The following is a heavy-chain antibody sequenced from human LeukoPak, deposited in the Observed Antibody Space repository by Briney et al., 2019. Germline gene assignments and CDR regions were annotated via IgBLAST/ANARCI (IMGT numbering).Heavy chain of an antibody. D-gene: IGHD6-19*01. V-gene: IGHV3-23*01. CDR1: GFTFSSYA. CDR3: ANPRIAVAGFSFDY. Sequence: GGSLKLSCAASGFTFSSYAMSWVRQAPGKGLEWVSAISGSGGSTYYADSVKGRFTISRDNSKNTLYLQMNSLRAEDTAVYYCANPRIAVAGFSFDYWGQGTLVTVSS. CDR2: ISGSGGST. J-gene: IGHJ4*02.